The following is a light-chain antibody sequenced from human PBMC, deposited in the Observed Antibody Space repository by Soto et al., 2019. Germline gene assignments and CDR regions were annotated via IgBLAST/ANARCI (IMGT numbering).Light chain of an antibody. CDR3: QQYNNWPWT. CDR2: GAS. CDR1: QSISDT. J-gene: IGKJ1*01. V-gene: IGKV3-15*01. Sequence: ETVRTQSPATLSVSPGGRATLSCRASQSISDTLAWYQQKPVQAPRLLIHGASTTATGFPARFSGSGSGTDFTLTISSLQSEDFAIYYCQQYNNWPWTVGQGTKVEIK.